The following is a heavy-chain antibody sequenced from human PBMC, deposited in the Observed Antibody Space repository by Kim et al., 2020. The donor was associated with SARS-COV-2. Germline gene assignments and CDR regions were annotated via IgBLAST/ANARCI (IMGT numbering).Heavy chain of an antibody. CDR2: IVTSAKT. D-gene: IGHD6-19*01. CDR1: GFTFSDYD. J-gene: IGHJ6*02. V-gene: IGHV3-13*04. Sequence: GGSLRLSCAASGFTFSDYDIHWARQPAGKGLEWVSAIVTSAKTYYPDSVKGRFTISRENAKNSVSLQMHSLRAGDTAVYFCVRGAVTGDYGMDVWGLGTT. CDR3: VRGAVTGDYGMDV.